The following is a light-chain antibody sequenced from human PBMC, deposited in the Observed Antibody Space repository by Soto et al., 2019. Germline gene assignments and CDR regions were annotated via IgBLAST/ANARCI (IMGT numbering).Light chain of an antibody. J-gene: IGLJ1*01. CDR3: SSFTSRFTFV. Sequence: QSALTQPASVSGSPGQSIAISCTGTRSDVGAYNYVSWYQQHPGKAPKLMISEVTNRPSGVSDLFSGPKSGNTASLTISVLQAEDEADYYCSSFTSRFTFVFGTGAKVA. V-gene: IGLV2-14*01. CDR2: EVT. CDR1: RSDVGAYNY.